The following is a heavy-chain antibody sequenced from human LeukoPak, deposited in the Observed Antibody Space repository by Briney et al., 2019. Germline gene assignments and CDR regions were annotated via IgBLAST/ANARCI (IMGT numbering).Heavy chain of an antibody. CDR3: AKAIRYCSGGSCYSSLYYGMDV. D-gene: IGHD2-15*01. J-gene: IGHJ6*02. Sequence: PGASLRLSCAASGFTFSSYAMSWVRQAPGKGLEWVSAISGSGGSTYYADSVKGRFTISRDNSKNTPYLQMNSLRAEDTAVYYCAKAIRYCSGGSCYSSLYYGMDVWGQGTTVTVSS. V-gene: IGHV3-23*01. CDR1: GFTFSSYA. CDR2: ISGSGGST.